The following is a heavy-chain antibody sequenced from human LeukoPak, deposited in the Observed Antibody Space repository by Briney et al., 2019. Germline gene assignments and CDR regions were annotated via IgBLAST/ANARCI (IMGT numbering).Heavy chain of an antibody. Sequence: GASVKVSCTASGGTFSSYAISWVRQAPGQGLEWMGGVIPMFGTANYAQKFKGRVTITAGESTSTAYMELSRLRSDDTAVYYCACGQLWLQVDYWGQGTLVTVSS. CDR3: ACGQLWLQVDY. CDR1: GGTFSSYA. V-gene: IGHV1-69*13. D-gene: IGHD5-18*01. J-gene: IGHJ4*02. CDR2: VIPMFGTA.